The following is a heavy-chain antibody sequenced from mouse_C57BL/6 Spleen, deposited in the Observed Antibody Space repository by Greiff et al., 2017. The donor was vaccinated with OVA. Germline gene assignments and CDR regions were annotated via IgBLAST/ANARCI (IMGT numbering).Heavy chain of an antibody. V-gene: IGHV1-82*01. Sequence: VQLQQSGPELVKPGASVKISCKASGYAFSSSWMIWVKQRPGKGLEWIGRIYPGDGDTNYNGKFKGKATLTADKSSSTAYMQLSSLTSEDSAVYFCARGDSYGSSYTWFAYWGQGTLVTVSA. J-gene: IGHJ3*01. CDR3: ARGDSYGSSYTWFAY. CDR2: IYPGDGDT. CDR1: GYAFSSSW. D-gene: IGHD1-1*01.